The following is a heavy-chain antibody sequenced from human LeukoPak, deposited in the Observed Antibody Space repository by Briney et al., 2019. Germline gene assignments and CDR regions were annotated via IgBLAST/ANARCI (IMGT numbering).Heavy chain of an antibody. D-gene: IGHD3-22*01. CDR2: INTGGSRT. Sequence: GGSLRLSCAASGFTLSNYWMHWVRQAPGKGLVWVSRINTGGSRTVYADSVTGRFTVSRDNAEKTLYLQMNSLRAEDTAVYYCARGVHYYYANSGLIDYWGQGTLVTVSS. J-gene: IGHJ4*02. CDR3: ARGVHYYYANSGLIDY. V-gene: IGHV3-74*01. CDR1: GFTLSNYW.